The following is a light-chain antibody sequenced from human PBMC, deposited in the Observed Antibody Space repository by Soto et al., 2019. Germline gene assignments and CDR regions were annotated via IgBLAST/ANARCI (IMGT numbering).Light chain of an antibody. CDR3: QQYNYWPQT. CDR2: GAS. CDR1: QSVSSSY. Sequence: EIVMTQSPATLSVSPGERATLSCRASQSVSSSYLAWYQQKPGQAPRLLIYGASTRATGIPARFSGSGSGTEFTLTISSLQSEDFAVYYCQQYNYWPQTFGQGTKVEIK. J-gene: IGKJ1*01. V-gene: IGKV3-15*01.